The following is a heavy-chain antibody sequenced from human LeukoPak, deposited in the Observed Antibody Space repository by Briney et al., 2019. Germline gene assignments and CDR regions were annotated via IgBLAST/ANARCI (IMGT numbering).Heavy chain of an antibody. J-gene: IGHJ6*03. CDR2: ISWNSVSI. CDR3: ARADSSIAARLSRSSIFNYYYYMDV. CDR1: GFTFDDYA. Sequence: GGSLRLSCAASGFTFDDYAMHWVRQAPGKGLEWVSGISWNSVSIDYADSVKGRFTISRDNAKNSLYLQMNSLRAEDTAVYYCARADSSIAARLSRSSIFNYYYYMDVWGKGTTVTVSS. V-gene: IGHV3-9*01. D-gene: IGHD6-6*01.